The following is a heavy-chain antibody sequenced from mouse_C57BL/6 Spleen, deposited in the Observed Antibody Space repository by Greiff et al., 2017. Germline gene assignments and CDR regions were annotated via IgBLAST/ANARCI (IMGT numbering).Heavy chain of an antibody. CDR1: GFTFSSYA. J-gene: IGHJ2*01. Sequence: EVMLVESGGGLVKPGGSLKLSCAASGFTFSSYAMSWVRQTPEKRLEWVATISDGGSYTYYPDNVKGRFTISRDNAKNNLYLQMSHLKSEDTAMYYCARCSSNYFDDWGQGTTLTVSS. CDR2: ISDGGSYT. D-gene: IGHD3-2*02. V-gene: IGHV5-4*03. CDR3: ARCSSNYFDD.